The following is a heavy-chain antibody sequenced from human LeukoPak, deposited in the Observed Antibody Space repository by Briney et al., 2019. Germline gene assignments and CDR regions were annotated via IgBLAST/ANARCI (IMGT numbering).Heavy chain of an antibody. CDR1: GFTFSSYS. CDR2: ISSSSSTI. Sequence: GGSLRLSCAASGFTFSSYSMNWVRQAPGKGLEGVSYISSSSSTIYYADSVKGRFTISRDNAKDSLYLQMNSLRAQDTAGYYCARDRIVVGVPPTLREYLDHWGQGTLVTVSS. V-gene: IGHV3-48*04. J-gene: IGHJ4*02. CDR3: ARDRIVVGVPPTLREYLDH. D-gene: IGHD2-15*01.